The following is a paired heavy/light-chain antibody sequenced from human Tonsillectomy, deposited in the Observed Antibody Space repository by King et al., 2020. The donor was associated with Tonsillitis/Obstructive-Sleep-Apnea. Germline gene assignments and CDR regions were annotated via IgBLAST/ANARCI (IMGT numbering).Heavy chain of an antibody. CDR3: ARSTGPIFRGWFDR. CDR2: LYYGGST. V-gene: IGHV4-39*01. CDR1: GGSLDTPNYY. Sequence: QLQLQESGPGLLKPSETLSLTCTVSGGSLDTPNYYWGWIRQPPGKGLDWIGSLYYGGSTYYNPSLRSRATVSGGTSKYQFSLKLSAVTAADTAVYYCARSTGPIFRGWFDRWGQGTLVTVSS. D-gene: IGHD3-3*01. J-gene: IGHJ5*01.
Light chain of an antibody. CDR1: SSNIGINY. V-gene: IGLV1-51*01. Sequence: QSVLTQPPSVSAAPGQKVTISCSGSSSNIGINYVSWYQLLPGTAPKLLIYDNNQRPSHTPDRFSGSKSGTSATLGITGLQTGDEADYYCGTWDSSLSAVVFGGGTKLTVL. CDR3: GTWDSSLSAVV. J-gene: IGLJ2*01. CDR2: DNN.